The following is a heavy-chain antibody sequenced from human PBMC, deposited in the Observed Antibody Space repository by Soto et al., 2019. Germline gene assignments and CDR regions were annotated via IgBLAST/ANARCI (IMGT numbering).Heavy chain of an antibody. CDR1: GGFVNSDTHS. D-gene: IGHD2-2*01. V-gene: IGHV4-61*01. CDR3: ARFVRSCSATTCSTRADV. Sequence: SEILSLTCTVSGGFVNSDTHSWSWIRQTPGKRLEWIGFIYSGGSTKNPSLRSRVTMSVDTSKNQFSLKLRSVIVADTAVYHCARFVRSCSATTCSTRADVWGQGITVTVSS. CDR2: IYSGGST. J-gene: IGHJ6*02.